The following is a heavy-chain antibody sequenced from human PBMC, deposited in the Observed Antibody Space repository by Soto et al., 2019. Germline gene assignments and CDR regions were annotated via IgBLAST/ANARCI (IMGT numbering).Heavy chain of an antibody. CDR1: AGSLSGYY. V-gene: IGHV4-34*01. J-gene: IGHJ6*03. CDR2: INHGGSI. Sequence: PSETLSLTCAVYAGSLSGYYWSWIRQPPGKGLEWIGEINHGGSINYNPSLNSRVSISVDTSKNQFSLKLSSVTAADTALYYCARGSADYCSGGSCYSPPSHFYYYMDVWGKGTTVT. D-gene: IGHD2-15*01. CDR3: ARGSADYCSGGSCYSPPSHFYYYMDV.